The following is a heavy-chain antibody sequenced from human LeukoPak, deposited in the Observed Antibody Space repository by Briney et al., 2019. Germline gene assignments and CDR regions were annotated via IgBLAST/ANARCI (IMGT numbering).Heavy chain of an antibody. CDR3: AGYGSGSFYKAFDY. D-gene: IGHD3-10*01. V-gene: IGHV4-59*01. CDR2: VYSSGVT. J-gene: IGHJ4*02. Sequence: EPSETLSLTCSVSGGSFTSDWWAWVRQPPGKGLEWIGYVYSSGVTSYNPSLKSRVTLSIDVSKTQFSLRLNSVTAADTAVYYCAGYGSGSFYKAFDYWGQGTLVTVST. CDR1: GGSFTSDW.